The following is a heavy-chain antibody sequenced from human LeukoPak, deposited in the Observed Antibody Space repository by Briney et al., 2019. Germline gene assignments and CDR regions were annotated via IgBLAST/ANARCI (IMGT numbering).Heavy chain of an antibody. Sequence: NPGESLKISCKGSGYSFTNYWIGWVRQMPGKGLEWMGIIYPGDSDTRYSPSFQGQVSISVDKSISTAYLQWSSLKASDTAMYYCARRYYGSGSYSDGFDYWGQGTPVTVSS. D-gene: IGHD3-10*01. J-gene: IGHJ4*02. V-gene: IGHV5-51*01. CDR1: GYSFTNYW. CDR3: ARRYYGSGSYSDGFDY. CDR2: IYPGDSDT.